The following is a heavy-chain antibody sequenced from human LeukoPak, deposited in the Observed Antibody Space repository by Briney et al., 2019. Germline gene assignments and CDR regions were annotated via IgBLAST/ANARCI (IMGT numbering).Heavy chain of an antibody. CDR2: ISDTGGAT. D-gene: IGHD2-2*01. J-gene: IGHJ4*02. CDR1: GFTFSSYA. V-gene: IGHV3-23*01. Sequence: GGSLRLSCAASGFTFSSYAMSWVRQAPGKGLEWVSSISDTGGATYHADSVKGRFTISRDNSKNTMYLQMNSLRGEDTAVYYCARVRYCSSTSCYLLDYWGQGTLVTVSS. CDR3: ARVRYCSSTSCYLLDY.